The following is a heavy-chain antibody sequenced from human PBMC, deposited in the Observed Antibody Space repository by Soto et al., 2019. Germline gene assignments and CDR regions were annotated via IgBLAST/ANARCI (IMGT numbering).Heavy chain of an antibody. V-gene: IGHV3-9*01. D-gene: IGHD5-12*01. Sequence: EVQLVESGGDLVQPGRSLRLSCSASGFTFNNYAMHWVRQAPGKGLEWVSGISWEGGSIGYADSVKGRFTISRDNAKNSLYMEMNSLRSEDTALYYCAKDHDEDFCYDLDYFNYWGQGTLVTVSS. CDR1: GFTFNNYA. J-gene: IGHJ4*02. CDR2: ISWEGGSI. CDR3: AKDHDEDFCYDLDYFNY.